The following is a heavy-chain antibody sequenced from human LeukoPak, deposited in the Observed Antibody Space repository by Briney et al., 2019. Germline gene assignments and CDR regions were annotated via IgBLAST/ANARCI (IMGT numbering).Heavy chain of an antibody. D-gene: IGHD3-10*01. CDR2: ISWNRGRI. J-gene: IGHJ3*02. V-gene: IGHV3-9*01. CDR3: AKDISGRSYGSGSYRDAFDI. Sequence: PGRSLRLSCAASGFTFDEYAMHWVRHAPGKGLEWVSGISWNRGRIGYADSVKGRFTISRDNAKNSLYLQMNSLRAEDTALYYCAKDISGRSYGSGSYRDAFDIWGQGTMVTVSS. CDR1: GFTFDEYA.